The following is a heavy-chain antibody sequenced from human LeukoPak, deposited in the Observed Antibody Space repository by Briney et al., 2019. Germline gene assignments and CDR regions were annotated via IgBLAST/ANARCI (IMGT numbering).Heavy chain of an antibody. J-gene: IGHJ4*02. CDR3: ARGLDSSGWYDTFDY. CDR1: EYMFRRYG. D-gene: IGHD6-19*01. CDR2: ISGGGAAT. V-gene: IGHV3-23*01. Sequence: GGSLRLSCAVSEYMFRRYGVNWVRQAPGKGLEWVATISGGGAATYFADSVNGRFTISGDASKSTFYLQMNSLRAEDTAVYYCARGLDSSGWYDTFDYWGQGTLVTVSS.